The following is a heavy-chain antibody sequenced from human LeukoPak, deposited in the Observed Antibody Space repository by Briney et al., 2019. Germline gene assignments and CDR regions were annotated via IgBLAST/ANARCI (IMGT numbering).Heavy chain of an antibody. CDR1: GLTLTNYA. CDR3: ARQNTPHGNFDY. J-gene: IGHJ4*02. CDR2: LGTAGDT. D-gene: IGHD5-24*01. Sequence: GGSLRLSCAASGLTLTNYAMHWVRQRAGEGLEWVSALGTAGDTFYPGSVKGRFTISRDNAKKSLFLQMNSLRAEDTAIYYCARQNTPHGNFDYWGQGTLVTVSS. V-gene: IGHV3-13*01.